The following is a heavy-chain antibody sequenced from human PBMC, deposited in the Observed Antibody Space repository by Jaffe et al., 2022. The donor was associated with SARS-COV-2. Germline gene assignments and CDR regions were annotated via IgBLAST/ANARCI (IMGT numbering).Heavy chain of an antibody. D-gene: IGHD1-26*01. V-gene: IGHV3-30*18. Sequence: QVQLVESGGGVVQPGRSLRLSCAASGFTFSSYGMHWVRQAPGKGLEWVAVISYDGSNKYYADSVKGRFTISRDNSKNTLYLQMNSLRAEDTAVYYCAKLVGWELLDYYYYGMDVWGQGTTVTVSS. CDR2: ISYDGSNK. CDR3: AKLVGWELLDYYYYGMDV. J-gene: IGHJ6*02. CDR1: GFTFSSYG.